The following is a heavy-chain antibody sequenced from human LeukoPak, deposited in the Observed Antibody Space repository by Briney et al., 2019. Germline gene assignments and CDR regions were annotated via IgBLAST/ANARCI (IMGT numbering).Heavy chain of an antibody. CDR1: GYSISSGYY. CDR3: ARDFIAVAGTPDY. Sequence: SETLSLTCAVSGYSISSGYYWGWIRQPPGGGLEWIGSIFHSGSTYYNPSLKSRVTISVDTSKNQFSLKLSSVTAADTAVYYCARDFIAVAGTPDYWGQGTLVTVSS. D-gene: IGHD6-19*01. J-gene: IGHJ4*02. V-gene: IGHV4-38-2*02. CDR2: IFHSGST.